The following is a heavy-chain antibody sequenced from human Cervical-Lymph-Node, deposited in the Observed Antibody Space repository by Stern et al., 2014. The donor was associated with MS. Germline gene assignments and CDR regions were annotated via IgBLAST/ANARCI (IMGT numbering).Heavy chain of an antibody. Sequence: QVTLRESGPALVKPTQTLTLTCTFSGFALSTSGMCVSWIRQPPGKSLEWLARIDWDDDRYYSPSLKTRLTISKDTSKNQVVLTMTDMDPVDTATYYCARIKFGDYDYGMDVWVQGTTVTVSS. CDR3: ARIKFGDYDYGMDV. J-gene: IGHJ6*02. V-gene: IGHV2-70*15. CDR1: GFALSTSGMC. CDR2: IDWDDDR. D-gene: IGHD3-16*01.